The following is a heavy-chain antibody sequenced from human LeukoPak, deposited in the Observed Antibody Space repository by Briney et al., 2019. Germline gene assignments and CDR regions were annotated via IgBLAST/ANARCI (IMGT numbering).Heavy chain of an antibody. V-gene: IGHV4-59*01. CDR2: VFHTGST. Sequence: SETLSLTCTVSGGSFDTYYWNWIRQPPGKGLEWIGYVFHTGSTNYNPSLKSRVTISEDTSKNLFSLKLSSVTAADTAVYYCARASWLPQSRNYYYMDVWGKGTTVTISS. CDR1: GGSFDTYY. CDR3: ARASWLPQSRNYYYMDV. J-gene: IGHJ6*03. D-gene: IGHD5-12*01.